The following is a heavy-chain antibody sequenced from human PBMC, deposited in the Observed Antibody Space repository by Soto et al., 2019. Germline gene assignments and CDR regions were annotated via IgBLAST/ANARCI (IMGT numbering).Heavy chain of an antibody. D-gene: IGHD2-21*01. J-gene: IGHJ3*02. Sequence: EVQLVQSGAEVKKPGESLKISCKGSGYSFGNFWIAWVRQMPGKGLEWMGIVYPDDSDIRNSPSFQGQVTISADKSVSTAYLHLSTLRAAATAIYYCAKPFVGGGALDIWGQGTVVTVSS. CDR3: AKPFVGGGALDI. CDR2: VYPDDSDI. V-gene: IGHV5-51*01. CDR1: GYSFGNFW.